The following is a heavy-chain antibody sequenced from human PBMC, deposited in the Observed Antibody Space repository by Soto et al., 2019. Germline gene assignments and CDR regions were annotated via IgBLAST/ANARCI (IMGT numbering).Heavy chain of an antibody. V-gene: IGHV1-58*02. CDR2: IVVGSGNT. D-gene: IGHD1-1*01. Sequence: ASVKVSFTASGFTFTSSAMQWVRQARGQRLEWIGWIVVGSGNTNYAQKFQERVTITRDMSTSTAYMELSSLRSEDTAVYYCAAATTPYYYYYMDVWGKGTTVTVSS. J-gene: IGHJ6*03. CDR3: AAATTPYYYYYMDV. CDR1: GFTFTSSA.